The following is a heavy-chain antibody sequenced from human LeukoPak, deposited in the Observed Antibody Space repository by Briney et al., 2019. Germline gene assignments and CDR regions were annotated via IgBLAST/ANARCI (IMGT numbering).Heavy chain of an antibody. V-gene: IGHV1-69*06. Sequence: ASVKVSCKASGGTFSSYAISWVRQAPGQGLECMGGIIPIFGTANYAQKFQGRVTITADKSTSTAYMELSSLRSEDTAVYYCARSSTYYDILTGYYTDAFDIWGQGTMVTVSS. CDR3: ARSSTYYDILTGYYTDAFDI. CDR2: IIPIFGTA. J-gene: IGHJ3*02. CDR1: GGTFSSYA. D-gene: IGHD3-9*01.